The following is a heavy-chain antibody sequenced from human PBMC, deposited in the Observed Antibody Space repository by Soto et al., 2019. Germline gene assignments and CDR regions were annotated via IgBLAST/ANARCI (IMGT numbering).Heavy chain of an antibody. J-gene: IGHJ6*02. Sequence: PSETLSLTCTVSGGSISSYYWSWIRQPPGKGLEWIGYIYYSGSTNYNPSLKSRVTISVDTSKNQFSLKLSSVTAADTAVYYCARVAGSYDFWSGYYWNPYYYYGMDVWGQGTTVTVSS. CDR3: ARVAGSYDFWSGYYWNPYYYYGMDV. D-gene: IGHD3-3*01. CDR2: IYYSGST. V-gene: IGHV4-59*01. CDR1: GGSISSYY.